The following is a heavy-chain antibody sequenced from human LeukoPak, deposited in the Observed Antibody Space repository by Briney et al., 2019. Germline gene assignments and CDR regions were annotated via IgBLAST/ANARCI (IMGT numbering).Heavy chain of an antibody. V-gene: IGHV4-39*01. CDR3: ARGIRDFWSGYLTKGSFDY. J-gene: IGHJ4*02. Sequence: SETLSLTCTVSGGSISSSSYYWGWIRQPPGKGLEWIGSIYYSGSTYYNPSLKSRVTISVDTSKNQFSLKLSSVTAADTAVYYCARGIRDFWSGYLTKGSFDYWGQGTLVTVSS. CDR2: IYYSGST. D-gene: IGHD3-3*01. CDR1: GGSISSSSYY.